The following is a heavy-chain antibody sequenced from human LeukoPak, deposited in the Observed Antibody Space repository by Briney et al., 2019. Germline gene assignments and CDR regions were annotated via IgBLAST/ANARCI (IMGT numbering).Heavy chain of an antibody. CDR1: GYSFTNYW. CDR2: IYPADSDT. D-gene: IGHD2-2*01. J-gene: IGHJ3*02. CDR3: ARRYCSTTSCNHDAFDI. V-gene: IGHV5-51*01. Sequence: GESLKISCKGSGYSFTNYWIGWVRQMPGKGLEWMGIIYPADSDTRYSPSFQGQVTISADKSITTASLQWSSLEASDTAIYYCARRYCSTTSCNHDAFDIWGQGTMVTVSS.